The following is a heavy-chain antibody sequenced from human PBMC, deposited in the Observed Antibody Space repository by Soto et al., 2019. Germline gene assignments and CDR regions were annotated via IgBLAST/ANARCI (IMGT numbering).Heavy chain of an antibody. CDR1: GGTFSKSG. CDR3: ARTTITRNSPPGGFFDL. CDR2: IMPTSGRP. Sequence: SVKVSCKASGGTFSKSGISWVRQAPGQGLECMGVIMPTSGRPDYAQKFQGRVIITADESSSTAYMELSGLTSEDTAMYYCARTTITRNSPPGGFFDLWGRGTLVTVSS. D-gene: IGHD1-20*01. V-gene: IGHV1-69*13. J-gene: IGHJ2*01.